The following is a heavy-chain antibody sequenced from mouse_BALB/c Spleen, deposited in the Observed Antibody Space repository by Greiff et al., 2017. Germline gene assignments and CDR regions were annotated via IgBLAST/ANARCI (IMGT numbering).Heavy chain of an antibody. V-gene: IGHV3-8*02. D-gene: IGHD2-3*01. CDR2: ISYSGST. CDR3: ARRAPGYSYYFDY. CDR1: GDSITSGY. J-gene: IGHJ2*01. Sequence: EVKLVESGPSLVKPSQTLSLTCSVTGDSITSGYWNWIRKFPGNKLEYMGYISYSGSTYYNPSLKSRISITRDTSKNQYYLQLNSVTTEDTATYYCARRAPGYSYYFDYWGQGTTLTVSS.